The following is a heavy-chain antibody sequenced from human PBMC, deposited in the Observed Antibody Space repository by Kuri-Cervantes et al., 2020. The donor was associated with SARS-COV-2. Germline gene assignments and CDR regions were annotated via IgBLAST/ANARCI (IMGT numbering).Heavy chain of an antibody. V-gene: IGHV5-51*01. CDR2: IYPGDSDT. D-gene: IGHD3-10*01. J-gene: IGHJ4*02. CDR3: ARHSEASIDY. CDR1: GYSFTSYW. Sequence: GGSLRLSCKGSGYSFTSYWIGWVRQMPGKGLEWVGIIYPGDSDTRYSPSFQGQVTISADKSISTAYLQWSSLKASDTAMYYCARHSEASIDYWGQGTLVTVSS.